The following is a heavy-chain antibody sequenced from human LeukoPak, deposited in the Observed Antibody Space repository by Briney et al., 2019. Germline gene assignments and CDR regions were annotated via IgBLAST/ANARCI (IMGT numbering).Heavy chain of an antibody. Sequence: PGGSLRLSCAASGFTFSSYEMNWVRQAPGKGLEWVSYISSSGSTIYYADSVKGRFTISRDNAKNSLYLQMNSLRAEDTAVYYCARASRVLRYFDWSYDYWGQGTLVTVSS. CDR1: GFTFSSYE. V-gene: IGHV3-48*03. D-gene: IGHD3-9*01. J-gene: IGHJ4*02. CDR3: ARASRVLRYFDWSYDY. CDR2: ISSSGSTI.